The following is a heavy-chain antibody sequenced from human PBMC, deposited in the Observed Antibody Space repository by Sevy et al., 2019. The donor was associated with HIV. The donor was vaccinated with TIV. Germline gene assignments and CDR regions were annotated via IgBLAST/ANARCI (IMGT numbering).Heavy chain of an antibody. CDR1: GFTFDDYA. V-gene: IGHV3-9*01. CDR2: IGWNSGFE. Sequence: GGSLRLSCAASGFTFDDYALHWVRQAPGKGLEWVSGIGWNSGFEGYADSVKGRFTISRDNAKNSLYLQMNSLRSEDTALYYCVKYKGTAMVNGLDYWGQGTLVSVSS. CDR3: VKYKGTAMVNGLDY. D-gene: IGHD5-18*01. J-gene: IGHJ4*02.